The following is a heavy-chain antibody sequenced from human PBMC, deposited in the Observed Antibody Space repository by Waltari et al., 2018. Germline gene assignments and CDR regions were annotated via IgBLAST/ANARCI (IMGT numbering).Heavy chain of an antibody. J-gene: IGHJ5*02. V-gene: IGHV4-39*01. CDR1: GGSISSSSYY. CDR3: ARLVREDIVVVPAAMGGWFDP. CDR2: IYYSGAT. Sequence: QLQLQESGPGLVKPSETLSLTCTVSGGSISSSSYYWGWIRQPPGKGLGWIGSIYYSGATYYTPSLKSRVTISVDTSKNQFSLKLSSVTAADTAVYYCARLVREDIVVVPAAMGGWFDPWGQGTLVTVSS. D-gene: IGHD2-2*01.